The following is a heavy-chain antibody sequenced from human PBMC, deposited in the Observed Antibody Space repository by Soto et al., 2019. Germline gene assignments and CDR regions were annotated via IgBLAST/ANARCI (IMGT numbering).Heavy chain of an antibody. CDR2: ISAHNGNT. CDR3: ARGRYGDY. V-gene: IGHV1-18*01. CDR1: GYAFTTYG. J-gene: IGHJ4*02. Sequence: QVHLVQSGAEVKKPGASVKVSCQGSGYAFTTYGITWVRQAPGQGLEWMGWISAHNGNTNYAQKLQGRVTVTRDTSTSTAYMELRRLKYDATAVYYCARGRYGDYWGQGALVTVSS. D-gene: IGHD1-26*01.